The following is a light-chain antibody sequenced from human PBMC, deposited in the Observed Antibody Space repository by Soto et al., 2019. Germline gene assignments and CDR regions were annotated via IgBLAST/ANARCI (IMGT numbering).Light chain of an antibody. V-gene: IGKV3-20*01. CDR1: QTLSANF. J-gene: IGKJ1*01. CDR2: GVS. CDR3: QQYLDWPRT. Sequence: ENVLTQSPGTLSLSPGARATLSCRASQTLSANFLAWYQQKPGQAPKLVIYGVSKRATGIPDRFSGSGSGTDFTLTIARLEPEDFAVYYCQQYLDWPRTFGQGTKVEIK.